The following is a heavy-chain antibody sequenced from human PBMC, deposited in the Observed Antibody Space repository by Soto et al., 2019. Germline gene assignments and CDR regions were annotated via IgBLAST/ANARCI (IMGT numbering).Heavy chain of an antibody. CDR3: AKGPGPYYFEY. J-gene: IGHJ4*02. CDR2: IKYDGSEE. V-gene: IGHV3-7*03. CDR1: GFSFSSVW. Sequence: RLSCVVSGFSFSSVWMTWVRQAPGKGLECVANIKYDGSEEYYVDSVKGRYTISRDNAKNSLYLQMNSLRVEDTALYYCAKGPGPYYFEYWGQGTLVTVSS.